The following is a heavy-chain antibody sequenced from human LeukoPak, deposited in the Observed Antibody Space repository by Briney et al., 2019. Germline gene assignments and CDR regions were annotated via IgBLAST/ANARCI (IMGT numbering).Heavy chain of an antibody. CDR3: ARDAAAVGGSGFDI. CDR2: ISSSSSYI. D-gene: IGHD3-16*01. J-gene: IGHJ3*02. V-gene: IGHV3-21*01. CDR1: GFTFSSYS. Sequence: GGSLRLSCAASGFTFSSYSMNWVRQAPGKGLEWVSSISSSSSYIYYADSVKGRFTISRDNAKNSLYLQMNSLRAEDTAVYYCARDAAAVGGSGFDIWGQGTMVTVSS.